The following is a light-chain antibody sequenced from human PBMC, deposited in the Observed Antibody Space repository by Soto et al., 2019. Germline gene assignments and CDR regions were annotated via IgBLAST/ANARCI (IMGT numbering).Light chain of an antibody. V-gene: IGKV2-28*01. J-gene: IGKJ1*01. Sequence: DIVMTQSPLSLPVTPGEPASISCRSSQSLLHSNGYNYLDWYLQKPGQSPQLLIYLGSNRAYGVTDRFSGSASGTDSTLKISSVEAEDVVGYYCMQALQTPRTFGQGTKEEI. CDR3: MQALQTPRT. CDR1: QSLLHSNGYNY. CDR2: LGS.